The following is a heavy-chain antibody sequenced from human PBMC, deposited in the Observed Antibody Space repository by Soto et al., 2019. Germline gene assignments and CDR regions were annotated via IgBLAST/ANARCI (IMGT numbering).Heavy chain of an antibody. CDR3: ARDLWGYCGTDCYPLDV. V-gene: IGHV1-18*01. J-gene: IGHJ6*02. CDR1: GYTFTSYG. Sequence: ASVKVSCKASGYTFTSYGISWVRQAPGQGLEWMGWISAYNGNTYYAQNLQGRVTMATDTSTSTAYMELRSLRSDDTAVYYCARDLWGYCGTDCYPLDVWGQGTTVTVSS. D-gene: IGHD2-21*02. CDR2: ISAYNGNT.